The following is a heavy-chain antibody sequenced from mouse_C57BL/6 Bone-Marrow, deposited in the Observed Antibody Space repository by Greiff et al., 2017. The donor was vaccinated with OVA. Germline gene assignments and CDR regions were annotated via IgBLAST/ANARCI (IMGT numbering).Heavy chain of an antibody. CDR2: IYPSDSET. Sequence: QVQLQQPGAELVRPGSSVKLSCKASGYTFTSYWMDWVKQRPGQGLEWIGNIYPSDSETHYNQKFKDKATLTVDKSSSTAYMQLSSLTSEDSAGYYCARDYGSSDLDYWGQGTTLTVSS. D-gene: IGHD1-1*01. J-gene: IGHJ2*01. CDR1: GYTFTSYW. V-gene: IGHV1-61*01. CDR3: ARDYGSSDLDY.